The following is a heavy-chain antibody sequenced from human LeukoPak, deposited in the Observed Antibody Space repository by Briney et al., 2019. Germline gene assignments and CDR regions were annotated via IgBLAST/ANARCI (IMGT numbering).Heavy chain of an antibody. V-gene: IGHV3-23*01. J-gene: IGHJ4*02. CDR3: ARDPHYYGSGTDDY. D-gene: IGHD3-10*01. CDR2: ISGSAGST. Sequence: GGSLRLSCAASGFTFSSYGMSWVRQAPGKGLEWVSAISGSAGSTYYADSVKGRFTISRDNAKNSLYLQMNSLRAEDTAVYYCARDPHYYGSGTDDYWGQGTLVTVSS. CDR1: GFTFSSYG.